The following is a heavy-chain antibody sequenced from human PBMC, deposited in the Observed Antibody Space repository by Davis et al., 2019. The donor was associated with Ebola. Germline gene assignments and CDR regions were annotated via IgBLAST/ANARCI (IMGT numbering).Heavy chain of an antibody. D-gene: IGHD3-3*01. J-gene: IGHJ3*02. V-gene: IGHV3-66*04. Sequence: GESLKISCAASGFTVSSNYMSWVRQAPGKGLEWVSVIYSGGSTYYADSVKGRFTISRDNSKNTLYLQMNSLRAEDTAVYYCACHYFGVVIHHDAFDIWGQGTMVTVSS. CDR3: ACHYFGVVIHHDAFDI. CDR1: GFTVSSNY. CDR2: IYSGGST.